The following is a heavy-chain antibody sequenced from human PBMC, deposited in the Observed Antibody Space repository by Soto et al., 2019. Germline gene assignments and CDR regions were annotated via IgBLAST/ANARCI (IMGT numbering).Heavy chain of an antibody. D-gene: IGHD6-25*01. J-gene: IGHJ6*02. CDR3: SRMGAHSSDWTTVYYCLDV. Sequence: SGPTLVNPTPTLTLTCTFSGFSLSTSGMCVSWIREPPGKALEWLALIGWADDKFYSTSLKTRLTVSKDTSKNQVVLTMMDREPADTGTYYYSRMGAHSSDWTTVYYCLDVWGPGTPVTVSS. V-gene: IGHV2-70*01. CDR1: GFSLSTSGMC. CDR2: IGWADDK.